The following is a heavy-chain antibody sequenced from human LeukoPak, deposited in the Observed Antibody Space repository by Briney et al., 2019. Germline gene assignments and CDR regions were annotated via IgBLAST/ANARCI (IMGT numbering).Heavy chain of an antibody. J-gene: IGHJ3*02. Sequence: GGSLRLSCAVSGFTLSNYAMRWVRQAPGKGLEWISVLSGDGARTYYADSVKGRFTISRDLSKNTLYLQMNSLKPEDTAIYYCAGDSDLQPRNGFHMWGQGTVATVSS. CDR2: LSGDGART. D-gene: IGHD1-14*01. V-gene: IGHV3-23*01. CDR3: AGDSDLQPRNGFHM. CDR1: GFTLSNYA.